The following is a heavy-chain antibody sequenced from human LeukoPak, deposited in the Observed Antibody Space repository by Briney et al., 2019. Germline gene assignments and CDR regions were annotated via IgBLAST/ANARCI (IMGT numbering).Heavy chain of an antibody. J-gene: IGHJ5*02. D-gene: IGHD2-2*01. CDR3: AKAAGYCSSTSCYGRFWFDP. CDR1: GFTFSSNV. CDR2: ISGSGGST. V-gene: IGHV3-23*01. Sequence: GGSLRLSCAASGFTFSSNVMSWVRQAPGKGLEWVSSISGSGGSTYYADSVKGRFTISRDNSKNTLYLQMNSLRAEDTAVYYCAKAAGYCSSTSCYGRFWFDPWGQGTLVTVSS.